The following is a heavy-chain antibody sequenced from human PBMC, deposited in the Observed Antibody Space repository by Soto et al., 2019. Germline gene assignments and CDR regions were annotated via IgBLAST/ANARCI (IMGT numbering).Heavy chain of an antibody. CDR2: INTGNGNT. CDR3: ARVYSRMAVADAHNWFDP. J-gene: IGHJ5*02. CDR1: GYTFTSYA. D-gene: IGHD6-19*01. V-gene: IGHV1-3*04. Sequence: ASVKVSCKASGYTFTSYAIHWVRQAPGLRLEWMGWINTGNGNTKCSQNFQGRVTITRDTSATTAYMELSSLRFEDTAVYYCARVYSRMAVADAHNWFDPWGQGPLVTVSS.